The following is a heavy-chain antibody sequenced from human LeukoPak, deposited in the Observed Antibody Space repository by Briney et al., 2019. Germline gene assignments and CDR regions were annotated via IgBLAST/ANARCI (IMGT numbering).Heavy chain of an antibody. V-gene: IGHV3-21*01. D-gene: IGHD3-22*01. J-gene: IGHJ4*02. CDR2: ISSSSSYI. CDR3: ARERDYYDSSGYYDS. Sequence: PGGSLRLSCAASGFTFNNAWMNWVRQAPGKGLEWVSSISSSSSYIYYADSVKGRLTISRDNAKNSLYLQMNSLRAEDTAVYYCARERDYYDSSGYYDSWGQGTLVTVSS. CDR1: GFTFNNAW.